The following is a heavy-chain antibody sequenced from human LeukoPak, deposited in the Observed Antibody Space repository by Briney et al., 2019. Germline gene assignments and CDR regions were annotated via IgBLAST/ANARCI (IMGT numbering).Heavy chain of an antibody. CDR3: AREHYDFWSGYFDY. V-gene: IGHV4-39*02. Sequence: PSETLSLTCTVSGGSISSSSYYWGWIRQPPGKGLEWIGSIYYSGSTYYNPSLKSRITISVDTSKNQFSLKLCSVTAADTAVYYCAREHYDFWSGYFDYWGQGTLVTVSS. CDR2: IYYSGST. J-gene: IGHJ4*02. D-gene: IGHD3-3*01. CDR1: GGSISSSSYY.